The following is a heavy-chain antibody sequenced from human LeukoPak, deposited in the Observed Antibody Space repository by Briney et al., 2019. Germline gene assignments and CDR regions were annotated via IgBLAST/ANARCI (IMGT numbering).Heavy chain of an antibody. V-gene: IGHV3-30*04. CDR2: ISYDGSNK. J-gene: IGHJ6*04. D-gene: IGHD3-10*02. CDR3: AELGITMIGGV. Sequence: GGSLGLSCAASGFTFSSYAMHWVRPAPGKGLEWVAVISYDGSNKYYADSVKGRFTISRDNSKNTLYLQMNSLRAEDTAVYYCAELGITMIGGVWGKGTTVTISS. CDR1: GFTFSSYA.